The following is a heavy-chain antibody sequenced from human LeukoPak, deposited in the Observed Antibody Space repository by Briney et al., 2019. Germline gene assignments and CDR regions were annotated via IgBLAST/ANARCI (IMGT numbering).Heavy chain of an antibody. D-gene: IGHD1-14*01. CDR3: AKDYPEFDY. V-gene: IGHV3-30*02. CDR2: IRFDGSAK. J-gene: IGHJ4*02. CDR1: GFTFNDYA. Sequence: GGSLRLSCAASGFTFNDYAMHWVRQAPGKGLEWVAFIRFDGSAKYYAGSVEGRFTISRDNSRNTLYLQINSLRVEDTAVYYCAKDYPEFDYWGQGTLVTVSS.